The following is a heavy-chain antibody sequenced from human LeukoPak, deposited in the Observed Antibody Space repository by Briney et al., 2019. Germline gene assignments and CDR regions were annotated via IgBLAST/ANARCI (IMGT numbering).Heavy chain of an antibody. J-gene: IGHJ4*02. CDR1: GGSISSYY. Sequence: PSETLSLTCTVSGGSISSYYWSWIRQPPGKGLEWIGYIYYSGSTYYNPSLKSRVTISVDTSKNQFSLKLSSVTAADTAVYYCARVDYSSSWSDWGQGTLVTVSS. V-gene: IGHV4-59*01. CDR2: IYYSGST. D-gene: IGHD6-13*01. CDR3: ARVDYSSSWSD.